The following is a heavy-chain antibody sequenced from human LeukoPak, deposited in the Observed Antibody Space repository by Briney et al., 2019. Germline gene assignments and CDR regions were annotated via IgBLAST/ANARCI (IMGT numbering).Heavy chain of an antibody. Sequence: ASVKVSCKASGYTFTSYDINWVRQATGQGLEWMGWISAYNGNTNYAQKLQGRVTMTTDTSTSTAYMELRSLRSDDTAVYYCARDGGSNYYGSGSVFDIWGQGTMVTVSS. D-gene: IGHD3-10*01. CDR1: GYTFTSYD. CDR2: ISAYNGNT. V-gene: IGHV1-18*01. CDR3: ARDGGSNYYGSGSVFDI. J-gene: IGHJ3*02.